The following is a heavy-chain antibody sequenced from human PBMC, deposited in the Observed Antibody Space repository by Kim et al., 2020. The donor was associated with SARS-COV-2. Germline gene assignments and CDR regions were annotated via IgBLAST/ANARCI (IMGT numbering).Heavy chain of an antibody. Sequence: YAASVKGRFTISRDDYKSIAYLQMNSLKTEDTAFYYCTRGDAGDYPFFDSWGQGTLVTVSS. V-gene: IGHV3-49*02. D-gene: IGHD4-17*01. J-gene: IGHJ4*02. CDR3: TRGDAGDYPFFDS.